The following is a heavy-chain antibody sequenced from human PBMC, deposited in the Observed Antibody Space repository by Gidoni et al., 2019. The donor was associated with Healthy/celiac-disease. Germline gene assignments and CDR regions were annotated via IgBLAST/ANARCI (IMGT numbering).Heavy chain of an antibody. J-gene: IGHJ4*02. CDR3: ATLTTPFDY. CDR2: TRNKANSYTT. Sequence: EVQLVESGGGLVQPGGSLRLSCAASGFTFSDHYMDWVRQAPGKGLEWVGRTRNKANSYTTEYAASVKGRFTISRDDSKNSLYLQMNSLKTEDTAVYYCATLTTPFDYWGQGTLVTVSS. CDR1: GFTFSDHY. V-gene: IGHV3-72*01. D-gene: IGHD4-17*01.